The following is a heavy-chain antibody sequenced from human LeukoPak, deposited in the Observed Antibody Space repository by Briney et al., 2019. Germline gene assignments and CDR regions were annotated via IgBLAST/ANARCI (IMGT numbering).Heavy chain of an antibody. Sequence: SETLSLTCTVSGGSISSYYWSWIRQPPGKGLEWIGRIYTSGSTNYNPSLKSRVTMSVDTSKNQFSLKLSSVTAADTAVYYCARDKGHVPAADWFDPWGQGTLVTVSS. V-gene: IGHV4-4*07. J-gene: IGHJ5*02. D-gene: IGHD2-2*01. CDR1: GGSISSYY. CDR2: IYTSGST. CDR3: ARDKGHVPAADWFDP.